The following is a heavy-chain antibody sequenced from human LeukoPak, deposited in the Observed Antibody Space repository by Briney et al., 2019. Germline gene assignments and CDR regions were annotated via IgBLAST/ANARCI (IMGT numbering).Heavy chain of an antibody. V-gene: IGHV3-66*01. J-gene: IGHJ4*02. CDR3: AREDGSSSYFDY. CDR1: GFTASSNY. Sequence: PGGSLRLSCAVSGFTASSNYMSWVRQAPGKGLEWVSIIYAGGNTYFTDSVKGRFIISRDNSKNTVYLQMNSLRAEDTAVYYCAREDGSSSYFDYWGRGALVTVSS. D-gene: IGHD5-24*01. CDR2: IYAGGNT.